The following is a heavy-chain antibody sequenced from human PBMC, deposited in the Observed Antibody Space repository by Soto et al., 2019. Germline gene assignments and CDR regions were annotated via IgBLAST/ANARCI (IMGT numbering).Heavy chain of an antibody. CDR3: ARHIRGHGMDV. Sequence: QLQLQESGPGLVKPSETLSLTCTVSGGSISSSSYYWGWIRQPPGKGLEWIGSIYYSGSTYYNPSLKRRVTISVDTSKNQFSLKLSSVTAADTAVYYCARHIRGHGMDVWGQGTTVTVSS. J-gene: IGHJ6*02. CDR2: IYYSGST. CDR1: GGSISSSSYY. D-gene: IGHD2-15*01. V-gene: IGHV4-39*01.